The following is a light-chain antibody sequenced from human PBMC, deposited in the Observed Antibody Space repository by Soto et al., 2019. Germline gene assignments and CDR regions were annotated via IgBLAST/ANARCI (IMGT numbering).Light chain of an antibody. J-gene: IGKJ4*01. CDR3: QQHSTWSVT. CDR2: DAS. Sequence: EIVLTQSPATLSLSPGERATLSCRASQSVSSYLAWYQQKPGQAPRLLIYDASNKATGIPARFSGSGSGTDITLTIGSLEPEDCAVYYCQQHSTWSVTFGGGTKVEIK. CDR1: QSVSSY. V-gene: IGKV3-11*01.